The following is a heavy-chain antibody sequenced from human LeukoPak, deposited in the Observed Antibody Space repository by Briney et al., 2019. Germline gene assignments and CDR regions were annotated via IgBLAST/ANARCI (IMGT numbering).Heavy chain of an antibody. V-gene: IGHV3-74*01. CDR3: STGSGHAFDI. CDR1: GFTFSSYW. J-gene: IGHJ3*02. Sequence: GGSLRLSCAASGFTFSSYWMHCVRQVPGKGLVWVSRINSDGSSTSYADSVKGRFTISRDNAKNTLYLQMNSLRAEDTAVYYCSTGSGHAFDIWGRGTMVTVSS. CDR2: INSDGSST. D-gene: IGHD3-10*01.